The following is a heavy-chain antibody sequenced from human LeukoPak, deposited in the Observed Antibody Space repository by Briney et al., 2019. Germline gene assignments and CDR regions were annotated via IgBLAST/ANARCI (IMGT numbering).Heavy chain of an antibody. V-gene: IGHV3-23*01. CDR3: AKDITGVTIFGVVDWYFDL. Sequence: GGSLRLSCAASAFTFSSYAMSWVRQAPGKGLEWVSAISDSGGSTYYADSVKGRFTISRDNSKNTLYLQMNSLRAEDTAVYYCAKDITGVTIFGVVDWYFDLWGRGTLVTVSS. D-gene: IGHD3-3*01. CDR1: AFTFSSYA. J-gene: IGHJ2*01. CDR2: ISDSGGST.